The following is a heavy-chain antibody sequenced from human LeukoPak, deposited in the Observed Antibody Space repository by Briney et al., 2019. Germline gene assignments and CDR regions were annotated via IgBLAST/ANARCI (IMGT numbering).Heavy chain of an antibody. CDR1: GYSINSGFY. CDR2: IYHSATT. D-gene: IGHD5-18*01. J-gene: IGHJ4*02. CDR3: ARDYQGGYGDKTVDY. V-gene: IGHV4-38-2*02. Sequence: PSETLSLTCTVSGYSINSGFYWGWLRQPPGKGLEWIGNIYHSATTHYNSSLKSRVTISVDTSKNQLSLKLSSVTAADTAVYYCARDYQGGYGDKTVDYWGQGTLVTVSS.